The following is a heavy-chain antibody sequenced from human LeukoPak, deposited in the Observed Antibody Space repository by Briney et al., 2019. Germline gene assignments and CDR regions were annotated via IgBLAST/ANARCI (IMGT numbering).Heavy chain of an antibody. CDR3: ARSSAWAHFDN. V-gene: IGHV1-8*02. CDR2: MNPNTGYT. Sequence: ASVKVSCKASGGTFSSYAISWVRQAPGQGLEWMGWMNPNTGYTGYAHQFQGRITMTRNTAISTAYMDLSSLNSQDTAVYYCARSSAWAHFDNWGQGTLVSVSS. CDR1: GGTFSSYA. D-gene: IGHD2-15*01. J-gene: IGHJ4*02.